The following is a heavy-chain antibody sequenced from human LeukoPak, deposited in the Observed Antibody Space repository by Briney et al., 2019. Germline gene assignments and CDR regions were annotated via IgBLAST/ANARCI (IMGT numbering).Heavy chain of an antibody. D-gene: IGHD4-17*01. CDR1: GFFFSDYY. CDR3: ARDGGGDYVLDC. CDR2: ISSSGVTI. Sequence: GGSLRLSCAASGFFFSDYYMGWISQAPGKGLEWVSYISSSGVTIYYTASVKGRFTISRDNAKNSLFLQINSLRAEDTAVYYCARDGGGDYVLDCWGQGTLVTVSS. J-gene: IGHJ4*02. V-gene: IGHV3-11*01.